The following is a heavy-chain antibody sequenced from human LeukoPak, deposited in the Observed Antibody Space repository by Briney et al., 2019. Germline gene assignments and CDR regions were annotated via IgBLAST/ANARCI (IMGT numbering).Heavy chain of an antibody. V-gene: IGHV4-61*09. D-gene: IGHD3-3*01. CDR1: GGSIISNRHY. Sequence: SETLSLTCTVSGGSIISNRHYWSWIRQPAGKGLEWIGHIYSSGNTKYNPSLKSRLTMSIDSSKNQFSLILTSVTAADTAVYYCARVALITIHENDAFDIWGQGTVVTVSS. J-gene: IGHJ3*02. CDR2: IYSSGNT. CDR3: ARVALITIHENDAFDI.